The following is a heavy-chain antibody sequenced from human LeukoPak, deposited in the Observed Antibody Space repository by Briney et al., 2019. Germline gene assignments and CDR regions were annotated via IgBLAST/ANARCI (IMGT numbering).Heavy chain of an antibody. J-gene: IGHJ4*02. CDR3: ATGYCSGGSCYTGGY. Sequence: GGSLKLSCAASGFTFSSYSMNWVRQAPGKGLEWVSSISSSSSYIYYADSVKGRFTISRDNAKHSLYLQMNSLRAEDTAVYYCATGYCSGGSCYTGGYWGRGTLVTVSS. D-gene: IGHD2-15*01. CDR1: GFTFSSYS. CDR2: ISSSSSYI. V-gene: IGHV3-21*01.